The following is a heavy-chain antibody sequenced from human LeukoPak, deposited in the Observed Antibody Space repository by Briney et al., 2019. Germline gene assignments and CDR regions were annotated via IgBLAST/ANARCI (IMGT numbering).Heavy chain of an antibody. V-gene: IGHV1-2*02. CDR3: ARDILTGPGAFDI. D-gene: IGHD3-9*01. J-gene: IGHJ3*02. Sequence: GASVKVSCKASGYTFTGYYMHWVRQAPGQGLEWMGWINPNSGGTNYAQKFQGRVTMTRDTSTSTAYMELSRLRSDDTAVYYCARDILTGPGAFDIWGQGTTVTVSS. CDR2: INPNSGGT. CDR1: GYTFTGYY.